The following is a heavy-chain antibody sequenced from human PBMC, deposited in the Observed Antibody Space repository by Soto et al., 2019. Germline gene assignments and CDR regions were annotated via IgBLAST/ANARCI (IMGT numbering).Heavy chain of an antibody. V-gene: IGHV1-8*02. J-gene: IGHJ4*02. Sequence: QVQLVQSGPEVKKPGASVKVSCKASGYTFTSYDITWVRQATGQGLAWMGWMNPSTGNIGYPQKFQGRVTMTRNTSISTVSMELGSLTSEDTAVYFCARSRVITASSDYWGQGTLVTVSS. CDR3: ARSRVITASSDY. D-gene: IGHD3-10*01. CDR1: GYTFTSYD. CDR2: MNPSTGNI.